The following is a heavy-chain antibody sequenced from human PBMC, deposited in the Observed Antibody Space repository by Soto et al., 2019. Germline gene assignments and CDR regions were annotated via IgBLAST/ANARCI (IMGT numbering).Heavy chain of an antibody. CDR1: GFTFSSYG. Sequence: QVQLVESGGGVVQPGRSLRLSCAASGFTFSSYGMHWVRQAPGKGLEWVAVIWSDGSNKYYADSVKGRFTISRDNSKNTPYLQINSLRAEDTAVYYCARYYYDSSGYYPLWGQGTLVTVSS. CDR2: IWSDGSNK. V-gene: IGHV3-33*01. D-gene: IGHD3-22*01. CDR3: ARYYYDSSGYYPL. J-gene: IGHJ4*02.